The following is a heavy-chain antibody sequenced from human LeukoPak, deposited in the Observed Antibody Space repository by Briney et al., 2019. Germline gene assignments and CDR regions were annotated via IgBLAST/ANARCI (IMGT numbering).Heavy chain of an antibody. J-gene: IGHJ4*02. V-gene: IGHV3-23*01. CDR2: ISGSGDST. CDR3: AKDRSLVPAALNY. D-gene: IGHD2-2*01. CDR1: GFNFSNYA. Sequence: PGGSLRLSCAASGFNFSNYAMTWVRQAPGKGLECVSGISGSGDSTYYADSVKGRFTISRDNSKNTLYLQMNSLRAEGTALYYCAKDRSLVPAALNYWGQGTLVIVSS.